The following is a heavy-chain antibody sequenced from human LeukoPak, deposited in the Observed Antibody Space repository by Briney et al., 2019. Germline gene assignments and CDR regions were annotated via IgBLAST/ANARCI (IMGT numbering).Heavy chain of an antibody. D-gene: IGHD1-26*01. V-gene: IGHV3-30*18. CDR2: ISYDGSNK. CDR3: AKQAGATAYFDY. CDR1: GFTFSSYG. Sequence: GRSLRLSCAASGFTFSSYGMHWVRQAPGKGLEWVAVISYDGSNKYYADSVKGRFTISRDNSKNTLYLQMNSLRAEDTAVYYCAKQAGATAYFDYWGQGTLVTVSS. J-gene: IGHJ4*02.